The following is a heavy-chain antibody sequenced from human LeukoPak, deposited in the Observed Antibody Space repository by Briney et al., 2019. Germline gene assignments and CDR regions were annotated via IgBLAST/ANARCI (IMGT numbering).Heavy chain of an antibody. Sequence: SETLSLTCTVSGGSISSYYWSWIRQPPGKGLEWIGYIYYSGSTNYNPSLKSRVTISVDTSKNQFPLKLSSVTAADTAVYYCARHSTPSVWSGYYDYYYYYGMDVWGQGTTVTVSS. CDR3: ARHSTPSVWSGYYDYYYYYGMDV. J-gene: IGHJ6*02. CDR2: IYYSGST. CDR1: GGSISSYY. V-gene: IGHV4-59*08. D-gene: IGHD3-3*01.